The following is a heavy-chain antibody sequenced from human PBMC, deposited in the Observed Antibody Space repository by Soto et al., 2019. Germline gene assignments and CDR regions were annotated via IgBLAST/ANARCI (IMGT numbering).Heavy chain of an antibody. V-gene: IGHV3-11*01. Sequence: GGSLRLSCAASGFTFSDYYMAWIRQAPGKGLEFVAYMNGSGPSKDYADSVKGRFSIFRENSKNLLLLQMFFLRAEDTADYYCARDVSDVSGGRHYYRMDVWGQGTAVTVSS. CDR1: GFTFSDYY. J-gene: IGHJ6*02. CDR3: ARDVSDVSGGRHYYRMDV. CDR2: MNGSGPSK. D-gene: IGHD2-15*01.